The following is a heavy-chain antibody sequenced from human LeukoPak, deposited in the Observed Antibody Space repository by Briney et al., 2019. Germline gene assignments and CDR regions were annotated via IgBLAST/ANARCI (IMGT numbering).Heavy chain of an antibody. CDR1: GYTFTSYY. D-gene: IGHD3-22*01. CDR3: ARAYYDSSGYSNFDY. CDR2: IYPGGGST. V-gene: IGHV1-46*01. J-gene: IGHJ4*02. Sequence: ASVKVSCKASGYTFTSYYIHWVRQAPGQGLEWMGIIYPGGGSTSYAQKFQGRVTMTRDMSTSTVYMELSSLRSEDTAVYYCARAYYDSSGYSNFDYWGQGTLVTVSS.